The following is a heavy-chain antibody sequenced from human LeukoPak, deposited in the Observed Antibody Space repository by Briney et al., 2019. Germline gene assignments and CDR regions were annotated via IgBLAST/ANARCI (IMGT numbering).Heavy chain of an antibody. D-gene: IGHD3-9*01. V-gene: IGHV4-34*01. Sequence: PSETLSLTCAVYGWSFSGYYWSWIRQPPGKGLEWIGEINHSGSTNYNPSLKSRVTISVDTSKNQFSLKLSSVTAADTAVYYCARGSGLRYFDWLPRNWFDPWGQGTLVTVSS. CDR3: ARGSGLRYFDWLPRNWFDP. CDR2: INHSGST. J-gene: IGHJ5*02. CDR1: GWSFSGYY.